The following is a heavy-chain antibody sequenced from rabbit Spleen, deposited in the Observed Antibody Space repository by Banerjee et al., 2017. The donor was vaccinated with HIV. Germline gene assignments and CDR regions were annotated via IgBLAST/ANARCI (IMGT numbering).Heavy chain of an antibody. V-gene: IGHV1S45*01. Sequence: QEQLEESGGDLVKPGGSLTLTCTAAGFSFSSRYYMYCVRHAPGKGLEWSSFINAITGNAVYANWAKGRSTFSKTSSTTVTLQMTSLTAAATATYCCARDLPGVIGWNFNLWGQGTLVTVS. D-gene: IGHD1-1*01. CDR1: GFSFSSRYY. CDR3: ARDLPGVIGWNFNL. J-gene: IGHJ4*01. CDR2: INAITGNA.